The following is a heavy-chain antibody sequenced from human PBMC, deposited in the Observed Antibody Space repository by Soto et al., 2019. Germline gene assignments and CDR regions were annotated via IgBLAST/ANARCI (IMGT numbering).Heavy chain of an antibody. Sequence: GGSLRLSCAASGFTFSDHYMDWVRQAPGKGLEWVGRIRNKANSYTTQYAASVKDRFSISRDDSKNSLYLQMNSLKTEDAAVYYCARAGPLYAMDVWGQGTTVTVSS. CDR1: GFTFSDHY. CDR3: ARAGPLYAMDV. CDR2: IRNKANSYTT. V-gene: IGHV3-72*01. J-gene: IGHJ6*02.